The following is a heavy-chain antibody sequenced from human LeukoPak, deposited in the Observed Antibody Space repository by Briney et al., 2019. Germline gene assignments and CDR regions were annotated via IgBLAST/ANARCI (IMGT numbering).Heavy chain of an antibody. CDR1: GFTFSSYA. J-gene: IGHJ4*02. CDR3: ATTLGSGWKFDY. Sequence: GRSLRLSCAASGFTFSSYAMHWVRQAPGKGLEWVAVISYDGSNKYYADSVKGRFTISRDNSKNMVYLQMNSLRAEDTAVYYCATTLGSGWKFDYWGQGTLVTVSS. CDR2: ISYDGSNK. D-gene: IGHD6-19*01. V-gene: IGHV3-30*04.